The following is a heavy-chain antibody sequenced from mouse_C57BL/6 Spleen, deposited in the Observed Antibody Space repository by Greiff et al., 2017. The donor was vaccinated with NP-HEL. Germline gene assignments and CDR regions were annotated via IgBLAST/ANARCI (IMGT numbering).Heavy chain of an antibody. CDR3: AREERSNYLAWFAY. D-gene: IGHD2-5*01. CDR1: GYAFSSSW. J-gene: IGHJ3*01. V-gene: IGHV1-82*01. CDR2: IYPGDGDT. Sequence: QVQLQQSGPELVKPGASVKISCKASGYAFSSSWMNWVKQRPGKGLEWIGRIYPGDGDTNYNGKFKGKATLTADKSSSTAYMQLSSLTSEDSAVYFCAREERSNYLAWFAYWGQGTLVTVSA.